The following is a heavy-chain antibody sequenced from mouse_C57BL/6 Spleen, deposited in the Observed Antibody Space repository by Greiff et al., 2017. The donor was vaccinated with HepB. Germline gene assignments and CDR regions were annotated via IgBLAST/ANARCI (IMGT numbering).Heavy chain of an antibody. CDR2: IYPGDGDT. Sequence: QVQLQQSGAELVKPGASVKISCKASGYAFSSYWMNWVKQRPGKGLEWIGQIYPGDGDTNYNGKFTGKATLTADKSSSTAYMHLSSLTSEESAVYFCAKGYGSSIAYWGQGTLVTVSA. CDR3: AKGYGSSIAY. D-gene: IGHD1-1*01. J-gene: IGHJ3*01. CDR1: GYAFSSYW. V-gene: IGHV1-80*01.